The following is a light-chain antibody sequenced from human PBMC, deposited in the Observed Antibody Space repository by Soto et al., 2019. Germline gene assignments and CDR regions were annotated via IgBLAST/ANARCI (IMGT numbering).Light chain of an antibody. J-gene: IGLJ1*01. CDR3: CSFAGSYTYV. CDR1: SGDVGRYEY. CDR2: DVT. Sequence: QSVLAQPRSVSGSPGQSVTISCTGTSGDVGRYEYVSWYQQHPGKAPKLIIYDVTERPAGVPDRFSGSKSGNTASLTISGLQAEDEADYSCCSFAGSYTYVFXGGTKLTVL. V-gene: IGLV2-11*01.